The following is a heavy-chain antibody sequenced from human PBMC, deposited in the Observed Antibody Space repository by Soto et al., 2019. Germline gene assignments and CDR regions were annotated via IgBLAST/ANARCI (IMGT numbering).Heavy chain of an antibody. CDR1: GFTFYSYS. Sequence: GGSLRLPCVASGFTFYSYSMNWVRQAPGKGLEWVSSISSSNSYIYYADTVKGRFTISRDNAENSLHLQMISVRVTDTAVYYCARDANVIECFPAFDSWGQGTLVTVSS. J-gene: IGHJ4*02. V-gene: IGHV3-21*01. CDR2: ISSSNSYI. CDR3: ARDANVIECFPAFDS. D-gene: IGHD3-10*01.